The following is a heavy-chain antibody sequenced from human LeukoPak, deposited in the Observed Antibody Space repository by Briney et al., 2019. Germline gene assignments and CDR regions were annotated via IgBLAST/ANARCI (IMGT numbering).Heavy chain of an antibody. J-gene: IGHJ4*02. V-gene: IGHV3-30*04. Sequence: GGSLRLSCAASGFTFSSYAMHWVRQAPGKGLEWVAAISYDGSNKNYADSVKGRFTISRDNSKNTLYLQMNSLRAEDTAVYYCARGVRIAVAGYIDYWSQGTLVTVSS. CDR3: ARGVRIAVAGYIDY. CDR1: GFTFSSYA. D-gene: IGHD6-19*01. CDR2: ISYDGSNK.